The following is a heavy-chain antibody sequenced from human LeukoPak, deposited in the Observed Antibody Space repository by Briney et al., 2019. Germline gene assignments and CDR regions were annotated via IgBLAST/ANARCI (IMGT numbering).Heavy chain of an antibody. Sequence: GGSLRLSCAASGFTFSSYAMHWVRQAPGKGLEWVAIISYDGSNKYLAESVKGRFTISRDNSNNTLHLLMNSLRAEDTALYYCAKEIRMTAEGFDAFDIWGQGTMVTVSS. CDR3: AKEIRMTAEGFDAFDI. V-gene: IGHV3-30*04. J-gene: IGHJ3*02. CDR1: GFTFSSYA. D-gene: IGHD6-13*01. CDR2: ISYDGSNK.